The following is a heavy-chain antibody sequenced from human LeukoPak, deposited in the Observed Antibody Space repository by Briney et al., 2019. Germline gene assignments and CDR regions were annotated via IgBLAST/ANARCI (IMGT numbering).Heavy chain of an antibody. D-gene: IGHD6-13*01. CDR3: ARDLKQQLVLGAFDI. V-gene: IGHV4-59*01. CDR1: GGSINSYY. Sequence: SETLSLTCTVSGGSINSYYWSWIRQPPGKGLEWIGYIYYSGSTNYNPSLKSRVTISVDTSKNQFSLKLSSVTAADTAVYYCARDLKQQLVLGAFDIWGQGTMVTVSS. CDR2: IYYSGST. J-gene: IGHJ3*02.